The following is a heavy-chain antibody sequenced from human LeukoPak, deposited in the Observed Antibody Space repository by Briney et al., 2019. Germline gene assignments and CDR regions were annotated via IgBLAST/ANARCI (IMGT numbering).Heavy chain of an antibody. Sequence: GGSLRLSCAASGFTFSSYSMNCVRQAPGKGLEWVSYISSSSSTIYYADSVKGRFTISRDNVKNSLYLQMNSLRAEDTAVYYCAREAEYYYDSRGAFDIWGQGTMVTVSS. CDR1: GFTFSSYS. CDR3: AREAEYYYDSRGAFDI. CDR2: ISSSSSTI. V-gene: IGHV3-48*04. D-gene: IGHD3-22*01. J-gene: IGHJ3*02.